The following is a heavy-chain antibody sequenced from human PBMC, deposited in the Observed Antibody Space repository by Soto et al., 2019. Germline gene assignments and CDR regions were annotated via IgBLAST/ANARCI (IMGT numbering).Heavy chain of an antibody. CDR1: GFTFSSYT. Sequence: PGGSLRLSCAASGFTFSSYTMHWVRQAPGKGLEWVAVISYDGSNKYYVDSVKGRFTISRDNAKNSLNLQMNSLRAEDTAVYYCARVTDYYESSGYFDYWGQGTLVTVSS. CDR2: ISYDGSNK. V-gene: IGHV3-30-3*01. D-gene: IGHD3-22*01. CDR3: ARVTDYYESSGYFDY. J-gene: IGHJ4*02.